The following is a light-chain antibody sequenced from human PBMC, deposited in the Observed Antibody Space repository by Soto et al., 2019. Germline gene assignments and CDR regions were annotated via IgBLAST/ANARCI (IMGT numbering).Light chain of an antibody. CDR2: DAS. V-gene: IGKV3-11*01. CDR3: QQRSNWPPALS. CDR1: QSVNNF. J-gene: IGKJ4*01. Sequence: EVVLTQSPATLSLSPGDRATLSCRASQSVNNFLAWYQQEPGQTPRLLIYDASKRATGIPGRFSGSGSGTDFTLTISSLEPEDFAVYYCQQRSNWPPALSFGGGTKVDIK.